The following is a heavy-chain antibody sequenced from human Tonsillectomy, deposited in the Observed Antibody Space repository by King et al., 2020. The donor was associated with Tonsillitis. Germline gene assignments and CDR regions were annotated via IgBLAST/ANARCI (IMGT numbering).Heavy chain of an antibody. D-gene: IGHD3-9*01. CDR2: INHSGST. CDR1: GGSFSGYY. V-gene: IGHV4-34*01. CDR3: ARGLRLRYFDWLHYFDY. J-gene: IGHJ4*02. Sequence: VQLQQWGAGLLKPSETLSLTCAVYGGSFSGYYWSWIRQPPGKGLEWIGEINHSGSTNYNPSLKSRVTISVDTSKNQFSLKLSSVTAADTAVYYCARGLRLRYFDWLHYFDYWGQGTLVTVSS.